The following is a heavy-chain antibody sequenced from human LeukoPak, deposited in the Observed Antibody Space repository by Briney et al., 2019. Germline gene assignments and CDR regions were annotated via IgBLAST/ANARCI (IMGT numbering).Heavy chain of an antibody. CDR2: ISWNSGSI. D-gene: IGHD3-22*01. J-gene: IGHJ4*02. CDR3: ATPLDYYDSSGYHQGGD. V-gene: IGHV3-9*01. CDR1: GFTFDDYA. Sequence: PGGSLRLSCAASGFTFDDYAMHWVRQAPGKGLEWVSGISWNSGSIGYADSVKGRFTISRDNAKNSLYLQMNSLRAEDTAVYHCATPLDYYDSSGYHQGGDWGQGTLVTVSS.